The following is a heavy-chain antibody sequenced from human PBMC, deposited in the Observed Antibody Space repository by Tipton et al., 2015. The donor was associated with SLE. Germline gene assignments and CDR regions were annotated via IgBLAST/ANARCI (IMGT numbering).Heavy chain of an antibody. CDR2: IYYSGST. CDR3: ARGPYDFWSVYLCDY. D-gene: IGHD3-3*01. CDR1: GGSISSHY. Sequence: TLSLTCTVSGGSISSHYWSWIRQPPGKGLEWIGYIYYSGSTNYNPSLKSRVTISVDTSKNQFSLKLSSVTAADTAVYYCARGPYDFWSVYLCDYWGQGTLVTVSS. V-gene: IGHV4-59*11. J-gene: IGHJ4*02.